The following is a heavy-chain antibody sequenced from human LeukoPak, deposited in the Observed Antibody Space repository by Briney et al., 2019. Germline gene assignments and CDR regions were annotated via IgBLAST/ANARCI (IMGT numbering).Heavy chain of an antibody. CDR1: GFTFSNYN. CDR3: AELGITMIGGV. J-gene: IGHJ6*04. Sequence: GGSLRLSCAASGFTFSNYNMNWVRQTPGKGLEWVSSITRGSIYTFYADSVKGRFTISRDNAKNSLYLQMNSLRAEDTAVYYCAELGITMIGGVWGKGTTVTISS. CDR2: ITRGSIYT. V-gene: IGHV3-21*01. D-gene: IGHD3-10*02.